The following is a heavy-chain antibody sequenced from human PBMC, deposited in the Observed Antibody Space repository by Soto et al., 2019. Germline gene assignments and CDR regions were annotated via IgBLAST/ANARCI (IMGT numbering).Heavy chain of an antibody. D-gene: IGHD5-18*01. Sequence: QVQLVESGGGVVQPGRSLRLSCAASGFTFSSYVMHWVRQAPGKGLEWVAVISYDGSNKYYADSVKGRFTISRDNSKNTLYLQMNSLRAEDTAVYYCARDHLGYCYGTPSDYWGQGTLVTVSS. CDR1: GFTFSSYV. CDR2: ISYDGSNK. CDR3: ARDHLGYCYGTPSDY. J-gene: IGHJ4*02. V-gene: IGHV3-30-3*01.